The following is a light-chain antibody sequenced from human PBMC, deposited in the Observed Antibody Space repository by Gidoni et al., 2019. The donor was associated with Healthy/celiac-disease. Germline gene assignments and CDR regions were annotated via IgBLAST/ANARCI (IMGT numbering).Light chain of an antibody. CDR2: NTS. V-gene: IGKV3-20*01. CDR1: QSVSRNY. CDR3: QHYGSSPPRT. J-gene: IGKJ1*01. Sequence: DIVLTQSPGTLSLSPGERATLSCRASQSVSRNYLAWYQQKPGQAPRLLIYNTSSRATGIPDRFRGSGSGTDFTLTISRLEPEDFAVYYCQHYGSSPPRTFGQGTKVEI.